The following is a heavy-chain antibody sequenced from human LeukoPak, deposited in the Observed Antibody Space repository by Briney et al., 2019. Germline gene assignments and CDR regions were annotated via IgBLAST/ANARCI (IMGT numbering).Heavy chain of an antibody. V-gene: IGHV3-74*01. Sequence: GGSLRLSGAASGFTFGSYWMHWVRQAPGKGLVWVSRINSDGRSTNYADSVKGRFTISRDNAKNTLYLQMNSPRAEDTAVYYCARASAAGIMLDSWGQGTLVAVSS. J-gene: IGHJ4*02. CDR2: INSDGRST. CDR1: GFTFGSYW. CDR3: ARASAAGIMLDS. D-gene: IGHD6-13*01.